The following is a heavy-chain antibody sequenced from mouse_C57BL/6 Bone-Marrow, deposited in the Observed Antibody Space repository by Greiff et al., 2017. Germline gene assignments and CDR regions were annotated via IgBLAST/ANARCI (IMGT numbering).Heavy chain of an antibody. CDR2: INPNYGAT. CDR3: ARGYDYDYAMDY. V-gene: IGHV1-39*01. Sequence: VQLQQSGPELVKPGASVKISCKASGYSFTDYNMNWVKQSNGKSLEWIGVINPNYGATSYNQKFKGKATLTVDQSSSTAYMQLNRLTSEDSAVDYCARGYDYDYAMDYWGQGTSVTFSS. D-gene: IGHD2-4*01. J-gene: IGHJ4*01. CDR1: GYSFTDYN.